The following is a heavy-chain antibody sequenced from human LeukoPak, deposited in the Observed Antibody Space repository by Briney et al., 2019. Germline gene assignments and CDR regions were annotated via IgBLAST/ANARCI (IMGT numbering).Heavy chain of an antibody. D-gene: IGHD2-2*02. V-gene: IGHV1-2*02. CDR2: INPNSGGT. CDR1: GYTFTGYY. Sequence: GASVKVSCKASGYTFTGYYMHWVRQAPGQGLEWMGWINPNSGGTNYAQKFQGRVTMTRDTSISTAYMELSRLRSDDTAVYYCARDSEQYQLLYPYYFDYWGQGTLVTVSS. CDR3: ARDSEQYQLLYPYYFDY. J-gene: IGHJ4*02.